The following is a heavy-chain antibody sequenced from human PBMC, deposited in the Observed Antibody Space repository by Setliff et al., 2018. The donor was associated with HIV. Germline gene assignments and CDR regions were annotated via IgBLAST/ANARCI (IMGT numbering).Heavy chain of an antibody. CDR2: IKQGGNEK. D-gene: IGHD1-26*01. J-gene: IGHJ4*02. Sequence: GGSLRLSCAASGFNFNNYWMGWVRQAPGKGLEWVANIKQGGNEKFYVDTVKGRFTISRDDAESSLYLQMNSLRAEDTAVYYCVRDYMWAFDYWGQGTLVTVSS. CDR1: GFNFNNYW. CDR3: VRDYMWAFDY. V-gene: IGHV3-7*03.